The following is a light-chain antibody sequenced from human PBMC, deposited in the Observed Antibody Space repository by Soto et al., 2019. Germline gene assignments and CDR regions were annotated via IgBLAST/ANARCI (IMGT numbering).Light chain of an antibody. J-gene: IGKJ4*01. Sequence: EIGLTQSPGTLSLSPGERATLSCRASQSVSSSYLAWYQQRPGRAPRLLIYGASSRATGIPDRFSGSRYGTDFSLTISRLEPEAFAAYYCQQYGSSPLTFGGGPKVEI. CDR2: GAS. CDR1: QSVSSSY. V-gene: IGKV3-20*01. CDR3: QQYGSSPLT.